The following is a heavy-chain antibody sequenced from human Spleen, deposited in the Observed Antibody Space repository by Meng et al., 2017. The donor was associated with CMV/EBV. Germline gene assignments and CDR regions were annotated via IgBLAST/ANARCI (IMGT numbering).Heavy chain of an antibody. CDR1: GFTFSSYS. CDR3: ARDQDGDSTAGGGFDP. J-gene: IGHJ5*02. CDR2: ISSSSSYI. V-gene: IGHV3-21*01. Sequence: GESLKISCAASGFTFSSYSMNWVRQAPGKGLEWVSSISSSSSYIYYADSVKGRFTISRDNAKSSLYLQMNSPRAEDTAVYYCARDQDGDSTAGGGFDPWGQGTLVTVSS. D-gene: IGHD4-17*01.